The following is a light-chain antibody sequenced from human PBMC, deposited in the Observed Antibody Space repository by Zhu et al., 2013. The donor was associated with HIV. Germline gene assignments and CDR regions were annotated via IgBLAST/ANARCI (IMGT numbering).Light chain of an antibody. V-gene: IGLV2-14*03. CDR1: SSDIGGYNY. CDR3: SSYSSSSSLV. CDR2: DVS. Sequence: QSALTQPASVSGSLGQSITISCTGTSSDIGGYNYVSWYQQHPGKTPKLILYDVSHRPSGVSDRFSGSKSANTASLTISGLQAEDEADYYCSSYSSSSSLVFGGGTKLTV. J-gene: IGLJ2*01.